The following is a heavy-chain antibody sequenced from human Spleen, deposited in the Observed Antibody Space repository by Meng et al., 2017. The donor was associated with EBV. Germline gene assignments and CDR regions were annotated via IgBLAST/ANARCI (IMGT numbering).Heavy chain of an antibody. CDR2: VHYTGST. V-gene: IGHV4-39*01. CDR1: GDHICRFYS. D-gene: IGHD6-19*01. J-gene: IGHJ5*02. Sequence: LRRSSPGPFSSFAPPSPPCTFPGDHICRFYSWGWIGQPPGRGLEWIGSVHYTGSTYYSPSLKSRVTVSVDTSKNQFSLRLTSVTAADTAVYYCARPFPSWQSPRLDPFGAWGQGTLVTVSS. CDR3: ARPFPSWQSPRLDPFGA.